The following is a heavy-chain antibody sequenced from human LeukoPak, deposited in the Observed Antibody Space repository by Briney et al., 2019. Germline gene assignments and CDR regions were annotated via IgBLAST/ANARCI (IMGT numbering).Heavy chain of an antibody. CDR3: AGGYCSGGSCYEHHHYYYYYGMDV. CDR1: GGSISSYY. CDR2: IYYSGST. D-gene: IGHD2-15*01. Sequence: SETLSLTCTVSGGSISSYYWSWIRQPPGKGLVWIVYIYYSGSTNYNPSLKSRVTISVDTSKNQFSLKLSSVTAADTAVYYRAGGYCSGGSCYEHHHYYYYYGMDVWGQGTTVTVSS. J-gene: IGHJ6*02. V-gene: IGHV4-59*08.